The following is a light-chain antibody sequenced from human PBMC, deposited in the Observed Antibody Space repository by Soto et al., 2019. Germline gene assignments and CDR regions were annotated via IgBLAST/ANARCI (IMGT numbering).Light chain of an antibody. CDR1: SSNIGSNI. CDR3: SAWDASLNAVL. J-gene: IGLJ2*01. CDR2: SND. Sequence: QSVLSQPPSASGTPGQRVTISCSGRSSNIGSNIVNWYQQLPGTAPKLLIYSNDQRPSGVPDRFSGSKSGTSASLAISGLQSEDEADYYCSAWDASLNAVLFGGGTKL. V-gene: IGLV1-44*01.